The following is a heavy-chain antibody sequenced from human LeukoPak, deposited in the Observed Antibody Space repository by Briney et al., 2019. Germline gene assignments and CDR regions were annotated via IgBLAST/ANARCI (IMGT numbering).Heavy chain of an antibody. D-gene: IGHD1-1*01. V-gene: IGHV3-48*01. CDR3: ARVLLERPGIDSFDI. Sequence: GGSLRLSCGASGFSLGRYSMDWVRQAPGRGLEWVSHINSGSSIIYYADSVKGRFTISRDNAGNSLYLQMNSLRADDTAVYYCARVLLERPGIDSFDIWGQGTMVTVS. J-gene: IGHJ3*02. CDR2: INSGSSII. CDR1: GFSLGRYS.